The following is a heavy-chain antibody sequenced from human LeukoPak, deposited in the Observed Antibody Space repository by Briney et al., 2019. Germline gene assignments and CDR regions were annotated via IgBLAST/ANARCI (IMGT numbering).Heavy chain of an antibody. D-gene: IGHD6-13*01. CDR1: GFTFSSYG. J-gene: IGHJ4*02. CDR2: IWYDGSNK. V-gene: IGHV3-33*06. CDR3: AKDFESGIAAAGTYFDY. Sequence: TGGSLRLSCAASGFTFSSYGMHWVRQAPGKGLEWVAVIWYDGSNKYYADSVKGRFTISRDNSKNTLYLQMNSLRAEDTAVYYCAKDFESGIAAAGTYFDYWGQGTLVTVSS.